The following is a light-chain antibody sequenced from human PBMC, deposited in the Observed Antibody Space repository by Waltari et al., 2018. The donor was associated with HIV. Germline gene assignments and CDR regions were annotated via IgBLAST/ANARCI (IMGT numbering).Light chain of an antibody. Sequence: QSALTQPASVAGSPGQSITITCTGSSSDVGGYDYVSWYQQQPGKAPKLLISEPPNRPSGASCRSTRSTSGNTASRTISRPQAEDEAAYSCTSYTNINARVCGGGTKVTVL. J-gene: IGLJ2*01. CDR2: EPP. CDR3: TSYTNINARV. V-gene: IGLV2-14*01. CDR1: SSDVGGYDY.